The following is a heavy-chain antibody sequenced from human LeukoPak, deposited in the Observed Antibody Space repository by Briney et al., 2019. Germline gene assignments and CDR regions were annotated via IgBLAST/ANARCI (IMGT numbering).Heavy chain of an antibody. V-gene: IGHV1-2*02. J-gene: IGHJ4*02. D-gene: IGHD3/OR15-3a*01. Sequence: ASVKASCKASGYTFTGYYIHWVRQAPGQGLEWMGWINPNTGGTTNAQKFQGRVTMTRDTSISTAYMELSSLTSDDTAVYYCARSTSDWLLQILDYWGQGTLVTVSS. CDR3: ARSTSDWLLQILDY. CDR2: INPNTGGT. CDR1: GYTFTGYY.